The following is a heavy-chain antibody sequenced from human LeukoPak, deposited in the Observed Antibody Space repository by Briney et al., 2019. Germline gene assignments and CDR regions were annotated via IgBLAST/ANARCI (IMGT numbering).Heavy chain of an antibody. Sequence: ASVKVSCTASGYTFTDYYMHWVRQAPGQGLEWMGWINPNSGGTNYAQKFQGRVTMTRDTSISTVYIELSRLTSDDTAVYYCARDASRTTAPDDYWGQGTLVTVSS. CDR3: ARDASRTTAPDDY. CDR1: GYTFTDYY. D-gene: IGHD1-1*01. CDR2: INPNSGGT. V-gene: IGHV1-2*02. J-gene: IGHJ4*02.